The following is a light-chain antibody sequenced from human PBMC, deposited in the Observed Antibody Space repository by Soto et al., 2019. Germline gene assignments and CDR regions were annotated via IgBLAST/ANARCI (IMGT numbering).Light chain of an antibody. V-gene: IGKV1-27*01. CDR3: QKYNNAPRS. CDR2: AAS. Sequence: DIQMNQSPSSLSASVGDTVTITCRASQGISNYLAWYQQKPGQVPNLLIYAASTLQSAVPSRFTGSGSGTDFTLTISRLRPEDVATYYCQKYNNAPRSFGQGTKWEI. CDR1: QGISNY. J-gene: IGKJ1*01.